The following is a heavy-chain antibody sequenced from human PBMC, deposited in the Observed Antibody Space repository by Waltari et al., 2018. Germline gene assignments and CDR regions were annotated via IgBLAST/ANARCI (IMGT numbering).Heavy chain of an antibody. CDR2: SRGDGSFT. Sequence: EVQLVASGGGFIQPGGSLRLSFAVSGFTFRSYWLHWVRQAPGKGLVWVWRSRGDGSFTSYADSVKGRFTISRDNAKNTLYLQMNSLRAEETAVYYCVRSGSSTPFDYWGQGTLVTVSS. V-gene: IGHV3-74*01. CDR1: GFTFRSYW. J-gene: IGHJ4*02. D-gene: IGHD6-6*01. CDR3: VRSGSSTPFDY.